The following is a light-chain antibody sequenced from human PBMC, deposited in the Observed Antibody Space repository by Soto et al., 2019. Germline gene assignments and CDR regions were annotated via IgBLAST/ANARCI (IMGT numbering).Light chain of an antibody. Sequence: QTVVTQPPSVSAAPGQKVTISCSGSSSNIGNNYVSWYQQLPGTAPKLLIYENNKRPSGIPDRFSGSKSGTSATLGITGLQTGDEADYYCGTWDSSLSGSLWVFGGGTKLTVL. J-gene: IGLJ3*02. CDR3: GTWDSSLSGSLWV. CDR2: ENN. CDR1: SSNIGNNY. V-gene: IGLV1-51*02.